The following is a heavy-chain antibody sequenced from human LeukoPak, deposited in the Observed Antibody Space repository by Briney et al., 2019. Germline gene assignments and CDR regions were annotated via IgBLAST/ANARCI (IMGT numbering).Heavy chain of an antibody. Sequence: XGXEWMGGIIPIFGTANYAQKFQGRVTITTDESTSTAYMELSSLRSEDTAVCYCARDQGWFDPWGQGTLVTVSS. J-gene: IGHJ5*02. CDR2: IIPIFGTA. CDR3: ARDQGWFDP. V-gene: IGHV1-69*05.